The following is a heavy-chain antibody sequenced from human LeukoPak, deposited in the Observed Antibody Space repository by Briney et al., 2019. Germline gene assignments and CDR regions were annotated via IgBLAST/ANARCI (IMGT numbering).Heavy chain of an antibody. CDR1: GFSFSTYT. Sequence: GGSLRLSCAASGFSFSTYTMNWVRQAAGKGLEWVSSISSSTTYIYYADSVKGRFTVSRDNAKNSLFLQMDNLRAEDTAVYYCAGHFCPAGDCYAGETWWFDPWGQGTLVTVSS. CDR3: AGHFCPAGDCYAGETWWFDP. CDR2: ISSSTTYI. V-gene: IGHV3-21*01. J-gene: IGHJ5*02. D-gene: IGHD2-21*02.